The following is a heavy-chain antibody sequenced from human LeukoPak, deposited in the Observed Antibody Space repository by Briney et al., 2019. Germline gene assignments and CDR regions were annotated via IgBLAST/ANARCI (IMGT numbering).Heavy chain of an antibody. J-gene: IGHJ4*02. CDR3: AKDGTWTYCGGDCYY. CDR2: IRYDGSNK. D-gene: IGHD2-21*01. V-gene: IGHV3-30*02. CDR1: GFTFSSYG. Sequence: GGSLRLSCAASGFTFSSYGMHWVRQAPGKGLEWVAFIRYDGSNKYYADSVKGRFTISRVNSENTLYLQMNSLRAEDTAVYYCAKDGTWTYCGGDCYYWGQGTLVTVSS.